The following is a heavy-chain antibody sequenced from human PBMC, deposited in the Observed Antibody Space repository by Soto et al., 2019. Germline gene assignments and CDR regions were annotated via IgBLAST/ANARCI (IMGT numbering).Heavy chain of an antibody. D-gene: IGHD4-4*01. J-gene: IGHJ6*02. CDR1: GYSFTSYW. Sequence: PGESLKISCKGSGYSFTSYWIGWVRQMPGKGLEWMGIIYPGDSDTRYSPSFQGRVTISADKSISTAYLQWSSLKASDTAMYYCARSYRPHYSNYVVYYYYGMDVWGQGTTVTVSS. V-gene: IGHV5-51*01. CDR2: IYPGDSDT. CDR3: ARSYRPHYSNYVVYYYYGMDV.